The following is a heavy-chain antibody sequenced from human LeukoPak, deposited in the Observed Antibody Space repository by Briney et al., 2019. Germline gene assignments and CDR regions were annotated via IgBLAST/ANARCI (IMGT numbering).Heavy chain of an antibody. CDR2: IIPIFGTA. CDR3: ANVLGYCSSTSCYHWFDP. CDR1: GGTFSSYA. D-gene: IGHD2-2*01. J-gene: IGHJ5*02. Sequence: GASVKVSCKASGGTFSSYAISWVRQAPGQGLEWMGGIIPIFGTANYAQKFQGRVTITADESTSTADMELSSQRAEDTAVYYCANVLGYCSSTSCYHWFDPWGQGPLVTVSS. V-gene: IGHV1-69*13.